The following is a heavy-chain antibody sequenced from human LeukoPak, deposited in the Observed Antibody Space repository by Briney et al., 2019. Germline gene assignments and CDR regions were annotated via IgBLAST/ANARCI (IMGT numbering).Heavy chain of an antibody. D-gene: IGHD1-7*01. CDR3: AREIATGTTFRIFDY. CDR2: INPNSGGT. V-gene: IGHV1-2*06. Sequence: GASVKVSCKASGYTFTSYAMNWVRQAPGQGLEWVGRINPNSGGTNYAQKFQGRVTMTRDTSISTAYMELSRLRSDDTAVFYCAREIATGTTFRIFDYWGQGTLVTVSP. J-gene: IGHJ4*02. CDR1: GYTFTSYA.